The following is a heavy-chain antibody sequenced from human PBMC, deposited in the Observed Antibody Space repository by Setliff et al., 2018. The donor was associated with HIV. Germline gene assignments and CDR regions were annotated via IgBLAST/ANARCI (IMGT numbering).Heavy chain of an antibody. CDR2: ITVTA. CDR3: AKEKGMVGTKDDALDA. CDR1: GFTFSDYG. V-gene: IGHV3-23*01. Sequence: PGESLKISCAASGFTFSDYGVTWVRQAPGKGLEWVSTITVTAYYADPVKGRFTISRDNSKNMLYLEMNRVRAEDTAVYYCAKEKGMVGTKDDALDAWGQGTRVTVSS. J-gene: IGHJ3*01. D-gene: IGHD1-26*01.